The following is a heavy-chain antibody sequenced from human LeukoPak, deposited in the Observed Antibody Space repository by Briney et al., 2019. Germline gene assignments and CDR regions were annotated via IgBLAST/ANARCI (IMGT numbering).Heavy chain of an antibody. J-gene: IGHJ2*01. CDR2: IYNSGST. Sequence: SETLSLTCTVSGGSISNYYWSWIRQSPGKGLEWIAYIYNSGSTHYNPSLKSRVTISVDTSKNQFSLKMSSVTAADTAVYYCARREVTTSWYFDLWGRGTLVTVSS. D-gene: IGHD4-17*01. CDR1: GGSISNYY. CDR3: ARREVTTSWYFDL. V-gene: IGHV4-59*08.